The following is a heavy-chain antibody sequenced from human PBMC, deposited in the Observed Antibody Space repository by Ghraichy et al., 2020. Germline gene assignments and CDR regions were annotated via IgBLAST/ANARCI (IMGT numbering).Heavy chain of an antibody. D-gene: IGHD2-21*02. CDR3: ARGSGDCYKCVDY. CDR2: IYYSGST. V-gene: IGHV4-31*03. J-gene: IGHJ4*02. CDR1: GGSISSGGYY. Sequence: SETLSLTCTVSGGSISSGGYYWSWIRQHPGKGLEWIGYIYYSGSTYYNPSLKSRVTISVDTSKNQFSLKLSSVTAADTAVYYCARGSGDCYKCVDYWGQGTLVTVSS.